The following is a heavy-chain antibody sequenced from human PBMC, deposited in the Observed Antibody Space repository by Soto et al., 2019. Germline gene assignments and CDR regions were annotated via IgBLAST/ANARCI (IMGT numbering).Heavy chain of an antibody. Sequence: QEQLVQSGAEVKKAGSSVKVSCKASGGTFRSYVITWVRQAPGQGLEWMGRSIPIFGTTNYAQKLQGRVTIIADESTSTAYMELSSLRSEDTAVYYCAIESGRPRGLDVGGQGTTVTVSS. CDR3: AIESGRPRGLDV. J-gene: IGHJ6*02. CDR2: SIPIFGTT. V-gene: IGHV1-69*18. D-gene: IGHD5-12*01. CDR1: GGTFRSYV.